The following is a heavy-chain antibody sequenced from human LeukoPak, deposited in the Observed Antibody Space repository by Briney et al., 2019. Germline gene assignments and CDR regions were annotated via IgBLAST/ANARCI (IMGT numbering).Heavy chain of an antibody. CDR1: GFTFSDYT. V-gene: IGHV3-21*01. D-gene: IGHD6-19*01. Sequence: GGSLRLSCAASGFTFSDYTMNWVRQAPGKGLEWVSSIIGSSSYIYYADSVKGRFTITRDNAKNSLYLQMKSLRAEDTAVYYCARGGYSSGWYVLYYFDFWGQGSLVTVSS. CDR3: ARGGYSSGWYVLYYFDF. J-gene: IGHJ4*02. CDR2: IIGSSSYI.